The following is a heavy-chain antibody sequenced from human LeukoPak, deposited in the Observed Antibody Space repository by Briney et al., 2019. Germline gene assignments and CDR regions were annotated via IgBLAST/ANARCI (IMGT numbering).Heavy chain of an antibody. D-gene: IGHD3-22*01. J-gene: IGHJ1*01. V-gene: IGHV3-48*03. Sequence: GGSLRLSCAASGFTLSSYEMNWVRQAPGKGLEWVSYISSSGSTIYYADSVKGRFTISRVNAENSLYLQMNSLRAEDTAVYYCAGRDDSGYYLDLHHWGQGTLVTVSS. CDR2: ISSSGSTI. CDR1: GFTLSSYE. CDR3: AGRDDSGYYLDLHH.